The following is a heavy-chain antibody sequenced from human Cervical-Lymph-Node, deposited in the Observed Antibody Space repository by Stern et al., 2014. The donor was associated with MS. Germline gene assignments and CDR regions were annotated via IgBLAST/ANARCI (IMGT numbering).Heavy chain of an antibody. V-gene: IGHV2-5*02. J-gene: IGHJ5*02. CDR3: AYGSDIWSGYRYDWFDP. CDR1: GFSLSTTGVG. D-gene: IGHD3-3*01. CDR2: LFWDDDK. Sequence: QVTLKESGPTLVKPTETLTLTCTFSGFSLSTTGVGVGWIRQPPGKALEWLALLFWDDDKRYSPSLKSRLTVTKDTSKNEVVLSMTNMDPEDTGTYYCAYGSDIWSGYRYDWFDPWGQGNRVTVSS.